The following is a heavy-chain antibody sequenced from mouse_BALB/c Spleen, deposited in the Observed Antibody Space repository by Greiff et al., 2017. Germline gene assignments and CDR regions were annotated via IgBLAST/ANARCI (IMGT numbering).Heavy chain of an antibody. V-gene: IGHV2-9*02. CDR3: ARGLYYGNYHYAMDY. Sequence: VQLQESGPGLVAPSQSLSITCTVSGFSLTSYGVHWVRQPPGKGLEWLGVIWAGGSTNYNSALMSRLSISKDNSKSQVFLKMNSLQTDDTAMYYCARGLYYGNYHYAMDYWGQGTSVTVSS. D-gene: IGHD2-1*01. CDR1: GFSLTSYG. CDR2: IWAGGST. J-gene: IGHJ4*01.